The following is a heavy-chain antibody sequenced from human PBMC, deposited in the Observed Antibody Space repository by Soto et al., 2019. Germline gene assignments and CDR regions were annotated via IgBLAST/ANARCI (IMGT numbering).Heavy chain of an antibody. CDR1: GGSISSGGYY. Sequence: QVQLQESGPGLVKPSQTLFLTCTVSGGSISSGGYYWSWIRQHPGKGLEWIGYIYYSGRTYYNPSLKSRVTISVDTSKNQRSLKRSSVTAADTAVYYGARSTEEPADAFDIWGQGTMVTVSS. V-gene: IGHV4-31*03. CDR3: ARSTEEPADAFDI. J-gene: IGHJ3*02. D-gene: IGHD1-1*01. CDR2: IYYSGRT.